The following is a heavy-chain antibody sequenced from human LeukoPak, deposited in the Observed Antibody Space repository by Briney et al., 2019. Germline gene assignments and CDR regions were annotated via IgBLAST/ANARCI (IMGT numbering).Heavy chain of an antibody. CDR3: ARYYDSSGFAY. CDR2: INPTGGST. V-gene: IGHV1-46*01. CDR1: GYTFTSYY. D-gene: IGHD3-22*01. Sequence: GASVKVSCKASGYTFTSYYMHWVRQAPGQGLEWMGLINPTGGSTGYAQKFQGRVTMTRDMSTSTVYMELSSLRSEDTAVYYCARYYDSSGFAYWGQGTLVTVSS. J-gene: IGHJ4*02.